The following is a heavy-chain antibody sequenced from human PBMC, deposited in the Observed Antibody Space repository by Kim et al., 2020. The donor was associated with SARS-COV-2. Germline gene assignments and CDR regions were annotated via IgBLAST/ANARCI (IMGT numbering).Heavy chain of an antibody. CDR2: INHSRST. D-gene: IGHD3-22*01. CDR1: GGSFSGYY. J-gene: IGHJ6*02. Sequence: SETLSLTCAVYGGSFSGYYWSWIRQPPGKGLEWIGEINHSRSTNYNPSLQSRVTISVDTSKNQFSLQLSSVTAADTAVYYCAGGAGVIVVGITSVRRYGMDVWGQGTTVTVSS. CDR3: AGGAGVIVVGITSVRRYGMDV. V-gene: IGHV4-34*01.